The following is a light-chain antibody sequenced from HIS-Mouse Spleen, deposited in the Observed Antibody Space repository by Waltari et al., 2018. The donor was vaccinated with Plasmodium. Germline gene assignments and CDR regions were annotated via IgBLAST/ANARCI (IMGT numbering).Light chain of an antibody. CDR2: GAS. CDR1: QSVSSN. J-gene: IGKJ3*01. V-gene: IGKV3-15*01. CDR3: QQYNNWSFT. Sequence: EIVMTQSPATLSVSPGESATFSCRASQSVSSNLAWYQQKPGQAPRLLIYGASTRATGIPARFSGSGSGTEFTLTISSLQSEDFAGYYCQQYNNWSFTFGPGTKVDIK.